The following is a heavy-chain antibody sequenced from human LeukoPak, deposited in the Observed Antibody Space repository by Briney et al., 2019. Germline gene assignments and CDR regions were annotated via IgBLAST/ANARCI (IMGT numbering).Heavy chain of an antibody. CDR1: GYTFTHYG. D-gene: IGHD5-24*01. J-gene: IGHJ5*02. CDR2: ISAYNGNT. CDR3: ARQGRRWLQFNWFDP. Sequence: ASVKVSIKASGYTFTHYGVSWVRQAPGQGLEWMGWISAYNGNTNYAQKLQGRVTMTTDTSTSTAYMELRSLRSDDTAVYYCARQGRRWLQFNWFDPWGQGTLVTVSS. V-gene: IGHV1-18*01.